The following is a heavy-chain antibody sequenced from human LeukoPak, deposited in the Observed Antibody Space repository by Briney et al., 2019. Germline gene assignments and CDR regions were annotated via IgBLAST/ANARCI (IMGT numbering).Heavy chain of an antibody. J-gene: IGHJ4*02. V-gene: IGHV1-46*01. Sequence: ASVKVSCTASGYTFTSYYMHWVRQAPGQGLEWMGIINASGGSTSYAQKFQGRVTMTRDTSTSTVYIELSSLRSEDTAVYYCARAMLAAAGPGLDYWGQGTLVTVSS. CDR2: INASGGST. CDR3: ARAMLAAAGPGLDY. D-gene: IGHD6-13*01. CDR1: GYTFTSYY.